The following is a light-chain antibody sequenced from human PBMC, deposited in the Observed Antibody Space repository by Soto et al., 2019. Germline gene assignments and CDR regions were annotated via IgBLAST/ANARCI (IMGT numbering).Light chain of an antibody. J-gene: IGKJ1*01. CDR2: GAS. CDR1: QSVSSSY. V-gene: IGKV3-20*01. CDR3: QQYGSSPWT. Sequence: EIVLTQSPGTLSLSPGERATLSCRASQSVSSSYLAWYQQKSGQAPRLLIYGASSRATGIPDRFSGSGSGTDFTLTISRLEPEDFAVYYCQQYGSSPWTFGQGTKAEIK.